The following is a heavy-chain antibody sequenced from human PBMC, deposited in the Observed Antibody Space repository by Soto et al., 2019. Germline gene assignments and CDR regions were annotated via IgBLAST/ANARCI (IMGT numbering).Heavy chain of an antibody. J-gene: IGHJ4*01. Sequence: SETLSLTCTVSGYSISSGSYCAWIRQPPGKGPEWIASIYHGGTTFYNPSLNSRITISVDTSNNQFSLKLTSVTAADTAVYYCARVHVMVVAGSTFDYWGHGTLVTVSS. V-gene: IGHV4-38-2*02. CDR1: GYSISSGSY. D-gene: IGHD6-19*01. CDR3: ARVHVMVVAGSTFDY. CDR2: IYHGGTT.